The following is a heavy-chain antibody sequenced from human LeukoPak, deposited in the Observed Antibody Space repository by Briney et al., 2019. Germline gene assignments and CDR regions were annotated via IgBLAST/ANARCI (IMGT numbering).Heavy chain of an antibody. Sequence: ASETLSLTFTVSGGSISSGSYYWDWIRQPPGQGLEWVGNIYYSGSTYYNPSLKSGVTISLDTSKNQFSLKLSSVTAADTAVYYCARGRWRLPNEYWGQGALVTVSS. CDR3: ARGRWRLPNEY. V-gene: IGHV4-39*07. CDR1: GGSISSGSYY. D-gene: IGHD6-25*01. CDR2: IYYSGST. J-gene: IGHJ4*02.